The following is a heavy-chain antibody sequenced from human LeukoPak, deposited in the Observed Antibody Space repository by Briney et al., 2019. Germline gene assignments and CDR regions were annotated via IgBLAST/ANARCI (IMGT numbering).Heavy chain of an antibody. D-gene: IGHD4-4*01. J-gene: IGHJ6*02. CDR3: AREGPPDYTEQCYYLRMDV. CDR2: ISAYKGNT. V-gene: IGHV1-18*01. CDR1: GYTFTSYG. Sequence: ASVKVSCKASGYTFTSYGISWVRQAPGQGLEWMGWISAYKGNTNYAQKLQGRGTMTTDTSTRPGYMELRSRRSDDTAVYYCAREGPPDYTEQCYYLRMDVWGQGTPVTVSS.